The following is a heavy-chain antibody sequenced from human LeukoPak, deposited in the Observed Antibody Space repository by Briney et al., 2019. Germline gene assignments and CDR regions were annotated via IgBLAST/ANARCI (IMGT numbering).Heavy chain of an antibody. Sequence: GGSLRLACAASGFTFSSYAMDWVRQAPGKGLGRVAVISYDGSNKYYADSVKGRFTMSRDTSTSTLYLQMNSLRAEDTAVYYCARDERIAAAGIGEIGYWGQGTLVTVSS. CDR3: ARDERIAAAGIGEIGY. V-gene: IGHV3-30*04. D-gene: IGHD6-13*01. J-gene: IGHJ4*02. CDR1: GFTFSSYA. CDR2: ISYDGSNK.